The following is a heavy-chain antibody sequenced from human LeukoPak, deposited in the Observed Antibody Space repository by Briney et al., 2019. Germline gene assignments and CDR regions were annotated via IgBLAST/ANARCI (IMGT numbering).Heavy chain of an antibody. D-gene: IGHD6-6*01. J-gene: IGHJ4*02. CDR2: IYYSGST. Sequence: SETLSLTCTVSGGSISSSSYYWGWIRQPPGKGLEWIGSIYYSGSTNYNPSLKSRVTMSVDTSKNQFSLKLSSVTAADTAVYYCARGTIYSSSSTFDYWGQGTLVTVSS. V-gene: IGHV4-39*07. CDR1: GGSISSSSYY. CDR3: ARGTIYSSSSTFDY.